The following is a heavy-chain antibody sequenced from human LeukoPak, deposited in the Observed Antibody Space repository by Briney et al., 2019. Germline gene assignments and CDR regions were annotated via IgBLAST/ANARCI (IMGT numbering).Heavy chain of an antibody. CDR1: GGTFSSYS. J-gene: IGHJ6*03. V-gene: IGHV1-69*05. CDR3: ARVDRYHYYLDV. CDR2: IIPLFNTA. Sequence: SVKVSCKASGGTFSSYSITWVRQAPGQGLEWMGGIIPLFNTANYAQQFQGRVTITTDESTSTAYMELSSLRFEDTAMYYCARVDRYHYYLDVWGKGTTVTVSS.